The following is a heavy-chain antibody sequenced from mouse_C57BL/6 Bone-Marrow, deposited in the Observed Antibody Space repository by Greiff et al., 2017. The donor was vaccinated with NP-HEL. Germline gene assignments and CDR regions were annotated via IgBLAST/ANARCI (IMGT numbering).Heavy chain of an antibody. D-gene: IGHD1-1*01. Sequence: QVQLQQPGAELVKPGASVKLSCKASGYTFTSYWMHWVKQRPGQGLEWIGMIHPNSGSTNYNEKFKSKATLTVDKSSSTAYMQLSSLTSEDSAVYYCARSPFLITTVVATDYWGQGTTLTVSS. CDR2: IHPNSGST. CDR1: GYTFTSYW. J-gene: IGHJ2*01. V-gene: IGHV1-64*01. CDR3: ARSPFLITTVVATDY.